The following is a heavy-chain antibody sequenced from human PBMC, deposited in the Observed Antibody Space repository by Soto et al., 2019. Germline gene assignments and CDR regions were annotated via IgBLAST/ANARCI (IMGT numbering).Heavy chain of an antibody. D-gene: IGHD3-3*02. J-gene: IGHJ6*02. V-gene: IGHV1-69*12. Sequence: QVQLVQSGAEVKKPGSSVTVSCKASGGTFGNSAISWVRQAPGQGLEWMGGIIPMFPTPDYAQKFQGRVTITADESTSTAYMELTILRPEDTAVHYCARDKDRQQLGGNYYYGIDVWGQGTTVTVSS. CDR2: IIPMFPTP. CDR1: GGTFGNSA. CDR3: ARDKDRQQLGGNYYYGIDV.